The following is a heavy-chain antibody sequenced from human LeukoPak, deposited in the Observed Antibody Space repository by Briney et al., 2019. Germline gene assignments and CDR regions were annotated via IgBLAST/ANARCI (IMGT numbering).Heavy chain of an antibody. J-gene: IGHJ4*02. CDR3: AREEAVAGTSLGY. CDR1: GFTFDDYG. CDR2: INWNGGHT. D-gene: IGHD6-19*01. Sequence: GGSLRLSCAASGFTFDDYGIHWVRQAPGKGLEWVSGINWNGGHTNYADSVKGRFTISRDNAKNTLYLQMSSLRAEDTAVYYCAREEAVAGTSLGYWGQGTLVTVSS. V-gene: IGHV3-20*04.